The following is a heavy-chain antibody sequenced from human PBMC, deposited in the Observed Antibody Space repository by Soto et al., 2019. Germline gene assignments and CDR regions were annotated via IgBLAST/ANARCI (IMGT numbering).Heavy chain of an antibody. Sequence: TSETLSLTCTVSGGSISSSSYYWGWIRQPPGKGLEWIGSIYYSGSTYYNPSLKSRVTISVDTSKNQFSLKLSSVTAADTAVYYCARRYSSGWYGYAFDIWGQGTMVTVSS. V-gene: IGHV4-39*01. J-gene: IGHJ3*02. CDR1: GGSISSSSYY. D-gene: IGHD6-19*01. CDR2: IYYSGST. CDR3: ARRYSSGWYGYAFDI.